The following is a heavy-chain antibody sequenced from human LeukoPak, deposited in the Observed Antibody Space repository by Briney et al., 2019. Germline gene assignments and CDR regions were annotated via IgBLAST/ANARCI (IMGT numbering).Heavy chain of an antibody. CDR2: ISDSGGST. Sequence: GGSLRLSCAASGFTFSSYAMSWVRQAPGKGLEWVSVISDSGGSTYYADSVKGRLTISRDNSKNTLYLQMNSLRAEDTAVYYCAREAVAGKVDYWGQGTLVTVSS. V-gene: IGHV3-23*01. J-gene: IGHJ4*02. D-gene: IGHD6-19*01. CDR1: GFTFSSYA. CDR3: AREAVAGKVDY.